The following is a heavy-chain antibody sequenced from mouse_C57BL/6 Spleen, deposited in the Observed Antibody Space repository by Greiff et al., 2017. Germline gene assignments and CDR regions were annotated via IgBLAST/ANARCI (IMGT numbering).Heavy chain of an antibody. Sequence: EVKLMESGGGLVKPGGSLKLSCAASGFTFSSYAMSWVRQTPEKRLEWVATISAGGSYTYYPDNVKGRFTISRDNAKNNLYLQMSHLKSEDTAMYYCARDRDVVATEYFDVWGTGTTVTVSS. D-gene: IGHD1-1*01. V-gene: IGHV5-4*01. J-gene: IGHJ1*03. CDR2: ISAGGSYT. CDR3: ARDRDVVATEYFDV. CDR1: GFTFSSYA.